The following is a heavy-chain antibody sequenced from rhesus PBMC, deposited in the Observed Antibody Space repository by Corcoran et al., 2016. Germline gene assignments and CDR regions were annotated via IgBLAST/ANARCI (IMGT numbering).Heavy chain of an antibody. J-gene: IGHJ4*01. CDR2: ISYVGSKK. CDR3: ASSIAGTIFHIDY. V-gene: IGHV3-54*02. CDR1: GFTFSSYG. Sequence: EVQLVESGGGLVQPGGSLRLSCAASGFTFSSYGMHWVRQASGKGLEWVAVISYVGSKKYYADSLKDRLTISRDNSKNMLYPQMNKLKLEDTAVYYCASSIAGTIFHIDYWGQGVLVTVSS. D-gene: IGHD1-1-1*01.